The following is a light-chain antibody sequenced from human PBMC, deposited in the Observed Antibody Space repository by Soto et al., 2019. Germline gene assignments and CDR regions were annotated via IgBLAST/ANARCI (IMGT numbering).Light chain of an antibody. Sequence: EIVLTQSPATLSLSPGERATLSCRASQSISSYLAWYKQKPGQAPRLLIYHASNRATGIPAKFSGSGSGTDFTLTISSLEPEDSAVYYCQQRGNWPITFGQGTRLEIK. J-gene: IGKJ5*01. V-gene: IGKV3-11*01. CDR1: QSISSY. CDR3: QQRGNWPIT. CDR2: HAS.